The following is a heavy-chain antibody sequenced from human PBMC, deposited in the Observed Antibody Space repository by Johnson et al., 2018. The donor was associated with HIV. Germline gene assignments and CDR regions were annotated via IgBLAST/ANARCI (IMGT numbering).Heavy chain of an antibody. D-gene: IGHD3-10*01. V-gene: IGHV3-66*02. CDR2: IYSGGST. CDR3: ARYYFGAGSYYNPDAFDI. J-gene: IGHJ3*02. CDR1: GFTASSNY. Sequence: VQLVESGGGLVQPVGSLRLSCAASGFTASSNYMSWVRQAPGKGLAWVSVIYSGGSTSYADSVQGRFTISRDNSKNTLVLQMNTLRAEDTAVYYCARYYFGAGSYYNPDAFDIWGQGTMVIVSS.